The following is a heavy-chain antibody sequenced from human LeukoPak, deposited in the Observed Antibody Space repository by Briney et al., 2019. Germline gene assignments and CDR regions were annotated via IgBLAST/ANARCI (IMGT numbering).Heavy chain of an antibody. J-gene: IGHJ4*02. CDR2: INPNSGGT. D-gene: IGHD1-26*01. CDR1: GYTFTSYD. V-gene: IGHV1-2*02. Sequence: GASVKVSCKASGYTFTSYDINWVRQAPGQGLEWMGWINPNSGGTNYAQKFQGRVTMTRDTSISTAYMELSRLRSDDTAVYYCAAGTVGATSLDYWGQGTLVTVSS. CDR3: AAGTVGATSLDY.